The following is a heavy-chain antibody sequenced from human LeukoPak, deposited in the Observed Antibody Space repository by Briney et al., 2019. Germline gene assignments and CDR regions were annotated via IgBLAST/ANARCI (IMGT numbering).Heavy chain of an antibody. D-gene: IGHD2-15*01. Sequence: PSETLSLTCAVSGGSISSGGYSWRWIRQPPGTGLEWIGYIYHSGSTYYNPSLKSRVTISVDRSKNQFSLKLSSVTAADTAVYYCARAGLGYCSGGSCYYWFDPWGQGTLVTVSS. CDR1: GGSISSGGYS. J-gene: IGHJ5*02. CDR2: IYHSGST. V-gene: IGHV4-30-2*01. CDR3: ARAGLGYCSGGSCYYWFDP.